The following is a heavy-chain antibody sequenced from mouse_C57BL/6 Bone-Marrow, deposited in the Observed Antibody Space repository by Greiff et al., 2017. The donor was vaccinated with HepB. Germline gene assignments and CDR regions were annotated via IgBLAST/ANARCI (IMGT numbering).Heavy chain of an antibody. D-gene: IGHD1-1*01. CDR2: IDPEDGDT. Sequence: VHVKQSGAELVRPGASVKLSCTASGFNIKDYYMHWVKQRPEQGLEWIGRIDPEDGDTEYAPKFQGKATMTADTSSNTAYLQLSSLTSEDTAVYYCTTDGSSPWFAYWGQGTLVTVSA. V-gene: IGHV14-1*01. CDR1: GFNIKDYY. CDR3: TTDGSSPWFAY. J-gene: IGHJ3*01.